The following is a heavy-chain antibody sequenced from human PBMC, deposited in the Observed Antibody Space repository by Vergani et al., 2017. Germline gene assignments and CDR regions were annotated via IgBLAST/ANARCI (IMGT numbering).Heavy chain of an antibody. V-gene: IGHV3-23*01. CDR2: ISSDGGST. CDR3: AGPQGTSAYYYGGFDY. J-gene: IGHJ4*02. CDR1: GITFRTYA. D-gene: IGHD3-22*01. Sequence: EVQLLESGGGLVQPGGSLRLSCAASGITFRTYAMTWVRQAPGKGLEWVLTISSDGGSTYYADSVKGRFTISRDNSKNTLSLQMDSLTAEGTALYYCAGPQGTSAYYYGGFDYWGQGILVTVSS.